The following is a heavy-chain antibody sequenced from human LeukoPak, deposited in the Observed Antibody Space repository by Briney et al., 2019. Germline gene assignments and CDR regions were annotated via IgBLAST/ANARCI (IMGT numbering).Heavy chain of an antibody. J-gene: IGHJ4*02. CDR1: GGSISSYY. Sequence: SETLSLTCTVSGGSISSYYWGWIRQPPGKRLECFVSIYYSGSTNYNPSLKSRVTISIDMSKTQFSLKLSSVTAADTAVYYCARDGCSTGSCYSNYFDQWGQGTLVTVSS. CDR2: IYYSGST. CDR3: ARDGCSTGSCYSNYFDQ. V-gene: IGHV4-59*01. D-gene: IGHD2-15*01.